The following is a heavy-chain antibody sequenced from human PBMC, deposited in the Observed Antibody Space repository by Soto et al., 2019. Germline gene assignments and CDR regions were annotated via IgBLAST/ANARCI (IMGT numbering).Heavy chain of an antibody. CDR1: GFTFSSYS. D-gene: IGHD6-13*01. J-gene: IGHJ4*02. V-gene: IGHV3-48*01. Sequence: EVQLVESGGGLVQPGGSLRLSCAASGFTFSSYSLNWVRQAPGKGLEWVSYISSSSSNIYYADSVKGRFTISRDNAKNSLYLQMNSLRAEDTAVYYCARDVAAAGNFDYWGQGTLVTVSS. CDR3: ARDVAAAGNFDY. CDR2: ISSSSSNI.